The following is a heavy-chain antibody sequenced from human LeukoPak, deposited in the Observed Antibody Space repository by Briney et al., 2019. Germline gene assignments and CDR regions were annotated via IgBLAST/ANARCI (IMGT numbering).Heavy chain of an antibody. CDR3: AKDMIVAVY. CDR1: GFTFSNAW. Sequence: GGSLRLSCAASGFTFSNAWMSWVRQAPGKGLEWVSAISGSGGSTYYADSVKGRFTISRDNSKNTLYLQMNSLRAEDTAVYYCAKDMIVAVYWGQGTLVTVSS. CDR2: ISGSGGST. D-gene: IGHD3-22*01. J-gene: IGHJ4*02. V-gene: IGHV3-23*01.